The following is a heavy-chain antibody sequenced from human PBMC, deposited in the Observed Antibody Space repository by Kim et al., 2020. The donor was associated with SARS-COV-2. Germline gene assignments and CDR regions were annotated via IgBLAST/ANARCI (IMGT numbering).Heavy chain of an antibody. J-gene: IGHJ4*02. D-gene: IGHD6-6*01. V-gene: IGHV3-33*01. Sequence: NKYYAGSVKGRFTISRDNSKNTLYLQMNSLRAEDTAVYYCARDFDSQLVYWGQGTLVTVSS. CDR3: ARDFDSQLVY. CDR2: NK.